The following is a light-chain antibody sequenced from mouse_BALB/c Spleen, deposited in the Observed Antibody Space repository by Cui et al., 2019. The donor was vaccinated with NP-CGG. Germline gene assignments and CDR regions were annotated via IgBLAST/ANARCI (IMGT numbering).Light chain of an antibody. CDR2: GTS. V-gene: IGLV1*01. Sequence: QAVVTPASAPTTSPGETVTLTCRSSTGAVTTSNYAIWVQEKPDHLFTGLIGGTSTRPPGVPAKFSGSLIGSKAALPITGARTKIVAKNFCALWYSNHWVFGGGTKLTVL. CDR3: ALWYSNHWV. J-gene: IGLJ1*01. CDR1: TGAVTTSNY.